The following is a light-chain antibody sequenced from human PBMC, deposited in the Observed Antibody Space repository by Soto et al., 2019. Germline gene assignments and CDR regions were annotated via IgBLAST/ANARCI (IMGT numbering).Light chain of an antibody. CDR3: NSYAGSNNWV. V-gene: IGLV2-8*01. CDR1: SSDVGGYNY. Sequence: QSALTQPPSASGSPGQSVTISCTGTSSDVGGYNYVSWYQQHPGKAPKLMIYDVNKRPSGVPDRFSGSKSGNTASLTVSGLQAEDEAEYYCNSYAGSNNWVFGGGTKLTVL. J-gene: IGLJ3*02. CDR2: DVN.